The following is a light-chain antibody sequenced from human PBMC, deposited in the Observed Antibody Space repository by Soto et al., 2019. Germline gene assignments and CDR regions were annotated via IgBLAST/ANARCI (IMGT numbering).Light chain of an antibody. CDR3: QQYNNWPRT. V-gene: IGKV3-15*01. Sequence: EIVMTQSPATLSVSPGERATLSCRASQSVSSNLAWYQQKPGQAPRILIYGASTRVTGIPARFSGSGSWTEFTLPVSRLQSEDFEVYYCQQYNNWPRTFGQGTKVDI. J-gene: IGKJ1*01. CDR2: GAS. CDR1: QSVSSN.